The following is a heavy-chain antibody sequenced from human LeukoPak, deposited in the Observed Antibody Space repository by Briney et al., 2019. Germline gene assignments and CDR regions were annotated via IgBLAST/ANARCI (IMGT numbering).Heavy chain of an antibody. CDR3: ASFQKQV. CDR2: IIPILGIA. CDR1: GGTFSSYA. Sequence: SSVKVSCKASGGTFSSYAISWVRQAPGQGLEWMGRIIPILGIANYAQKFQGRVTMTRNTSISTAYMELSSLRSKDTAVYYCASFQKQVWGQGTLVTVSS. V-gene: IGHV1-69*04. J-gene: IGHJ4*02.